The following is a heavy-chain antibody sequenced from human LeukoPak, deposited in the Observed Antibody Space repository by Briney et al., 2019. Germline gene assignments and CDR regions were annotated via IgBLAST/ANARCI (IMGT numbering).Heavy chain of an antibody. CDR1: GFTFSSYA. V-gene: IGHV3-30-3*01. CDR2: ISYDGSNK. J-gene: IGHJ4*02. Sequence: GRSLRLSCAASGFTFSSYAMHWVRQAPGKGLEWVAVISYDGSNKYYADSVKGRFTISRDNAKNSLYLQMSSLTAEDTAVYYCAREKFITAAHFDYWGQGSLVTVSS. CDR3: AREKFITAAHFDY. D-gene: IGHD6-13*01.